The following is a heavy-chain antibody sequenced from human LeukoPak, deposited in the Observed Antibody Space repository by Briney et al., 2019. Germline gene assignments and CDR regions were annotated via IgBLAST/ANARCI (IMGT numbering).Heavy chain of an antibody. Sequence: ASVTVSCKASGYTFTNHSINWVRQAPGQGLEYMGWIDTNTGNPTYAQAFTGRIVFSLDTSVSTAYLDIRSLKAEDTAVYFCARRSMVQHLDVWGKGTTVIVSS. D-gene: IGHD3-10*01. CDR1: GYTFTNHS. J-gene: IGHJ6*04. CDR3: ARRSMVQHLDV. CDR2: IDTNTGNP. V-gene: IGHV7-4-1*02.